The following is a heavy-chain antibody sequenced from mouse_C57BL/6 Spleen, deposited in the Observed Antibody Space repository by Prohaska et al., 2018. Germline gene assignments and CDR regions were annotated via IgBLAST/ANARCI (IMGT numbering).Heavy chain of an antibody. J-gene: IGHJ2*01. D-gene: IGHD2-2*01. CDR1: GFTFSNYW. V-gene: IGHV6-3*01. CDR3: NSYGYDGEDFDY. CDR2: IRLKSDNYAT. Sequence: ASGFTFSNYWMNWVRQSPEKGLEWVAQIRLKSDNYATHYAESVKGRFTISRDDSKSSVYLQMNNLRAEDTGIYYCNSYGYDGEDFDYWGQGTTLTVSS.